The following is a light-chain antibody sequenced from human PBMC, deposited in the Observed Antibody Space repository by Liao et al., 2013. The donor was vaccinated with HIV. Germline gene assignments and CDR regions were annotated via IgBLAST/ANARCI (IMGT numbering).Light chain of an antibody. CDR3: QAWDSTIAVV. CDR1: YIGRKS. Sequence: SYELIQPPSVSLAPGQTARITCGGDYIGRKSVHWYQQRPGQAPVVVISYDDGRPSEIPERFSGSNSGNTATLTISGTQAMDEADYYCQAWDSTIAVVFGGGTKLTVL. V-gene: IGLV3-21*01. J-gene: IGLJ2*01. CDR2: YDD.